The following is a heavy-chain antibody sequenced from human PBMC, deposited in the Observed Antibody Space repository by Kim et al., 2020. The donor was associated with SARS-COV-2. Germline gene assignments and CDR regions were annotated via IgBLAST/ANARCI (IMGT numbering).Heavy chain of an antibody. CDR2: ISAYNGNT. V-gene: IGHV1-18*04. CDR1: GYTFTSYG. D-gene: IGHD6-13*01. Sequence: ASVKVSCKASGYTFTSYGISWVRQAPGQGLEWMGWISAYNGNTNYAQKHQGRVTMTTDTSTSTAYMERRSLRADDTAVYYCASDLIAEAGRPVGWFAPWGQGTLVTVSS. CDR3: ASDLIAEAGRPVGWFAP. J-gene: IGHJ5*02.